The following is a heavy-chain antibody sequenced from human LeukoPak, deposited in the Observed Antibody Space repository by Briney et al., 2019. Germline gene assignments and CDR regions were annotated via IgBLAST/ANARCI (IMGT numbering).Heavy chain of an antibody. CDR3: ARHFFDWFRMKWFDP. D-gene: IGHD3-9*01. Sequence: SETLFLTCAVYGGSFSSYYWSWIRQPLGKGLEWIGSIVYSGSTYYNPSLKSRVTISADTSENQFSLKLSSVTAADTAVYYCARHFFDWFRMKWFDPWGQGTLVTVSS. J-gene: IGHJ5*02. V-gene: IGHV4-34*12. CDR2: IVYSGST. CDR1: GGSFSSYY.